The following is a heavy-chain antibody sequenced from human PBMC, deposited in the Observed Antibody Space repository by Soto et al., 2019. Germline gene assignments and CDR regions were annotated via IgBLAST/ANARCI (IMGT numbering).Heavy chain of an antibody. Sequence: ASVKVSCKASGYTFPSYAMHWVRQAPGQRLEWMGWINAGNGNTKYSQKFQGRVTITRDTSASTAYMELSSLRSEDTAVYYCARILQLTPYYYYGMDVWGQGTTVTVSS. V-gene: IGHV1-3*01. D-gene: IGHD1-7*01. CDR3: ARILQLTPYYYYGMDV. CDR1: GYTFPSYA. CDR2: INAGNGNT. J-gene: IGHJ6*02.